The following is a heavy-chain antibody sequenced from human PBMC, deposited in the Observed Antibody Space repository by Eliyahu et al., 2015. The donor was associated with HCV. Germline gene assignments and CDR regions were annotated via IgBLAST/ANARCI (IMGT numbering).Heavy chain of an antibody. V-gene: IGHV5-51*01. D-gene: IGHD1-26*01. J-gene: IGHJ4*02. CDR2: IYPGDSDT. CDR3: ARRTISYYAPLDY. CDR1: GYTFTSYW. Sequence: EVQLVQSGAEVKKPGESLKISCKGSGYTFTSYWIAWVRQMPGKGLEWMGIIYPGDSDTRYSPSFQGQVTISADKSFSTAYLQWSSLKASDTAMYYCARRTISYYAPLDYWGQGTLVTVSS.